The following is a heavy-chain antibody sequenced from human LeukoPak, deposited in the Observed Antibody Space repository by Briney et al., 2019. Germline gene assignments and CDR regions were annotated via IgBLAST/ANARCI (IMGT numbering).Heavy chain of an antibody. CDR1: GGTFSSYA. CDR3: ARVGMVAVAGTYYEGDYGMDV. D-gene: IGHD6-19*01. J-gene: IGHJ6*02. CDR2: IIPILGIA. V-gene: IGHV1-69*04. Sequence: GASVKVSCKASGGTFSSYAISWVRQASGQGLEWMGRIIPILGIANYAQKFQGRVMITADKSTSTAYMELSSLRSEDTAVYYCARVGMVAVAGTYYEGDYGMDVWGQGTTVTVSS.